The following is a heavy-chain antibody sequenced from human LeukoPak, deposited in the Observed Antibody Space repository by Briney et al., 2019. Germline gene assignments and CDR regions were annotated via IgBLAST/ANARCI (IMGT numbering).Heavy chain of an antibody. CDR1: GYTFTGYY. CDR3: ARAPPGYSSGWRENWFDP. J-gene: IGHJ5*02. D-gene: IGHD6-19*01. CDR2: INPNSGGT. V-gene: IGHV1-2*02. Sequence: ASVKVSCKASGYTFTGYYMQWVRQAPGQGLEWMGWINPNSGGTNYAQKFQGRVTMTRDTSISTAYMELSRLRSDDTAVYYCARAPPGYSSGWRENWFDPWGQGTLVTVSS.